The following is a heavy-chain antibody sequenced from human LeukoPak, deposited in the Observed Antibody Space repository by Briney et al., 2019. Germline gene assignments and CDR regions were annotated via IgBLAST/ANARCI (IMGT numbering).Heavy chain of an antibody. CDR2: ISGDGGST. Sequence: GGSLRLSXAAPGFTCDDDAMHWVRQAPGKGLERVSLISGDGGSTSYADSVKGRFTISRDNSKNSLYLQMNSLRTEDTALYYCAKGWQWLVIDYWGQGTLVTVSS. V-gene: IGHV3-43*02. D-gene: IGHD6-19*01. J-gene: IGHJ4*02. CDR3: AKGWQWLVIDY. CDR1: GFTCDDDA.